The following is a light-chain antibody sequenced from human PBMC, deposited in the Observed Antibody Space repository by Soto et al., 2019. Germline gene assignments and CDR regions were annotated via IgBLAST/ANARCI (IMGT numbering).Light chain of an antibody. Sequence: QSVLTQPASVSGSPGQSITISCTGTSSDVGGHNYVSWYQQHPGKAPKLMIYEVTNRPAGISNRFSGSKSGTTASLTISGLQAEDEADYYCSSYPSSSTLYVFATGAQGTVL. CDR3: SSYPSSSTLYV. CDR2: EVT. J-gene: IGLJ1*01. V-gene: IGLV2-14*01. CDR1: SSDVGGHNY.